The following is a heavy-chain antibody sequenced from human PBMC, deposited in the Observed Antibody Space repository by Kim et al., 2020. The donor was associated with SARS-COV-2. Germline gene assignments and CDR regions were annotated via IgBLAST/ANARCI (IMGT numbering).Heavy chain of an antibody. CDR3: ARGRGDYYYYYGMDV. D-gene: IGHD2-21*02. V-gene: IGHV4-34*01. J-gene: IGHJ6*02. Sequence: PSLKSRVTISVDTSKNQFSLKLSSVTAADTAVYYCARGRGDYYYYYGMDVWGQGTTVTVSS.